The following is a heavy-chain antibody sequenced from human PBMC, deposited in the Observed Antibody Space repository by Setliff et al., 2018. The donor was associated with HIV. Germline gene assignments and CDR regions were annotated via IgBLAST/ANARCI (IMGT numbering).Heavy chain of an antibody. V-gene: IGHV3-53*05. CDR2: IYSGGTT. J-gene: IGHJ5*02. Sequence: PGGSLRLSCAASGFSVSFSFMSWVRQAPGKGLEWVSIIYSGGTTYYADSVKGRFTISRDNSKNTLYLQMDSLRGDDTAVYYCAKDFFTGGFDPWGQGTLVTVSS. CDR3: AKDFFTGGFDP. CDR1: GFSVSFSF. D-gene: IGHD1-1*01.